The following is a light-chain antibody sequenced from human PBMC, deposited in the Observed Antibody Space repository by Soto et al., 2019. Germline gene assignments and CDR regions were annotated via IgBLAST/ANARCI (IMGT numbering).Light chain of an antibody. J-gene: IGKJ1*01. CDR2: QTS. V-gene: IGKV3-11*01. Sequence: EMLLTQSPATLSSFPGDRVTLSCRASQYINTRLAWYQHRPGQAPRLLIYQTSLRAAGIPARFSASGSGTDFTLTISDVQPEDFALYYCHQRQSWPRTFGQGTKVDIK. CDR3: HQRQSWPRT. CDR1: QYINTR.